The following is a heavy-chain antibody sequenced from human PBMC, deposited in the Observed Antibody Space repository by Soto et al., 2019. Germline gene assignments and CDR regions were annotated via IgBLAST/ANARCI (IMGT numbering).Heavy chain of an antibody. D-gene: IGHD2-2*02. J-gene: IGHJ6*02. CDR3: ARILGYCSSTSCHTNYYYYAMDV. Sequence: ASVTVSCTASGYTFTSYGISWVRQAPVQGLHCMACMIAYNGNTNCAQKLQGRVTMTTETSTSTAYMELRSLRSDDTAVDYCARILGYCSSTSCHTNYYYYAMDVWGQGTTVTVSS. V-gene: IGHV1-18*01. CDR1: GYTFTSYG. CDR2: MIAYNGNT.